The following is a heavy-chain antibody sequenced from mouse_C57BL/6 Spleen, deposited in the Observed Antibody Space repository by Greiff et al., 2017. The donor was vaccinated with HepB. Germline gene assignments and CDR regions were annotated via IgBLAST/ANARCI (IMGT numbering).Heavy chain of an antibody. CDR3: TREITTVVARYFDV. CDR2: IYPGNSDT. CDR1: GYTFTSYW. D-gene: IGHD1-1*01. Sequence: EVQLQQSGTVLARPGASVKMSCKTSGYTFTSYWMHWVKQRPGQGLEWIGAIYPGNSDTSYNQKFKGKAKLTAVTSASTAYMELSSRTNEDSAVYYCTREITTVVARYFDVWGTGTTVTVSS. J-gene: IGHJ1*03. V-gene: IGHV1-5*01.